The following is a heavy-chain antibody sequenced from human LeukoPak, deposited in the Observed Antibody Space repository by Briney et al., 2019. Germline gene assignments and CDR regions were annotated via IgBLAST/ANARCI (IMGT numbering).Heavy chain of an antibody. V-gene: IGHV1-2*02. D-gene: IGHD1-26*01. CDR3: ARGYLGATLFSSIDY. Sequence: GASVKVSCKASGYTFTGYYMHWVRQAPGQGLEWMGWINPNSGGTNYAQKFQGRVTMTRDTSISTAYMELSRLRSDDTAVYYCARGYLGATLFSSIDYWGQGTLVTVSS. CDR2: INPNSGGT. CDR1: GYTFTGYY. J-gene: IGHJ4*02.